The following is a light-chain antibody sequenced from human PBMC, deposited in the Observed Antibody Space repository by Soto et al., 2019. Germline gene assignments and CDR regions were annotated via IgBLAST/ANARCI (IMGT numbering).Light chain of an antibody. V-gene: IGKV1-5*01. CDR3: QQYNYWPLT. J-gene: IGKJ4*01. CDR1: ESITTW. CDR2: DAS. Sequence: DIQLTQSPSTLSASVGDRVTITCRASESITTWLAWYQQKPGKAPKVLIHDASTLESGVPSRFSGSGSGTEFALTISSLQPDDFAAYYCQQYNYWPLTFGGGTKVDIK.